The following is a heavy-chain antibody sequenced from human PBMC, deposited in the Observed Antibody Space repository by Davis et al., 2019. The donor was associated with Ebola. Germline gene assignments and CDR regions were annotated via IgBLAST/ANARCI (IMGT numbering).Heavy chain of an antibody. J-gene: IGHJ6*02. CDR3: GKDITNGGLDV. D-gene: IGHD2-8*01. CDR2: ISGDGSST. V-gene: IGHV3-74*01. Sequence: GESLKISCTASGFIFSISWMHWVRQAPGERLVWVSRISGDGSSTHYAASVKGRFTISRDNAQNYLYLQMNSLRPEDTALYYCGKDITNGGLDVWGQGTTVTVS. CDR1: GFIFSISW.